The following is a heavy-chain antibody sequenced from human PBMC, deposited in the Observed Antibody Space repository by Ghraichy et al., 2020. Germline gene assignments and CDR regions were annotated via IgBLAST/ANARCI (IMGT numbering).Heavy chain of an antibody. J-gene: IGHJ6*02. D-gene: IGHD3-9*01. CDR3: ARDHYDILTGLNYGMDV. CDR2: ISSSSSYI. Sequence: GGSLRLSCEASGFTFSTYSVNWVRQAPGKGLEWVSSISSSSSYIYYADSVKGRFTISRDNAKNSLYLQMNSLSAEDTAVYYCARDHYDILTGLNYGMDVWGQGTTVTVAS. CDR1: GFTFSTYS. V-gene: IGHV3-21*01.